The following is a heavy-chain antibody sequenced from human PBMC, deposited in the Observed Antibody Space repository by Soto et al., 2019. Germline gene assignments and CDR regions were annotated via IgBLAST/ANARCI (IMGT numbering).Heavy chain of an antibody. CDR2: ISGSGGST. V-gene: IGHV3-23*01. D-gene: IGHD1-7*01. Sequence: GGSLRLSCAASGFTFSSYAMSWVRQAPGKGLEWVSGISGSGGSTYHAASVKGRFIISRDNSKNTLYLQMNSLRAEDTAVYHCAKDSELELRGDYNCFDPWGQGTLVTVSS. CDR1: GFTFSSYA. J-gene: IGHJ5*02. CDR3: AKDSELELRGDYNCFDP.